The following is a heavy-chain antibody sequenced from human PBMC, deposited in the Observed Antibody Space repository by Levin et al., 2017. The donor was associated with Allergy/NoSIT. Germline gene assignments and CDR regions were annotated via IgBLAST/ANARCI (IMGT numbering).Heavy chain of an antibody. D-gene: IGHD5-12*01. J-gene: IGHJ4*02. V-gene: IGHV3-11*01. CDR3: ARVVRYSGYDRIERIDY. CDR2: ISSSGSTI. Sequence: GESLKISCAASGFTFSDYYMSWIRQAPGKGLEWVSYISSSGSTIYYADSVKGRFTISRDNAKNSLYLQMNSLRAEDTAVYYCARVVRYSGYDRIERIDYWGQGTLVTVSS. CDR1: GFTFSDYY.